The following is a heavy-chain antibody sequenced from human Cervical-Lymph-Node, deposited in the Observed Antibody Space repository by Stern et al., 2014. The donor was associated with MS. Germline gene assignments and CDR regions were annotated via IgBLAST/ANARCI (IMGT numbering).Heavy chain of an antibody. CDR3: ARDRQWLVGYYYYGMDV. D-gene: IGHD6-19*01. Sequence: VHLVESGAEVKKPGASVKVSCKASGYTFTSYGISWVRQAPGQGLEWMGWISAYNGNTNYAQKLQGRVTMTTDTSTSTAYMELRSLRSDDTAVYYCARDRQWLVGYYYYGMDVWGQGTTVTVSS. J-gene: IGHJ6*02. CDR2: ISAYNGNT. CDR1: GYTFTSYG. V-gene: IGHV1-18*04.